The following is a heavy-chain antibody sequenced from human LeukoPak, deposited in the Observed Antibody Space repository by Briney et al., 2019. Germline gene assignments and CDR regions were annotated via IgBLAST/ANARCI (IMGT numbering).Heavy chain of an antibody. V-gene: IGHV3-21*01. CDR2: ISSSSSYI. CDR1: GFTFSSYS. CDR3: AREMTTVTPAFDY. Sequence: SGGSLRLSCAASGFTFSSYSMNWVRQAPGKGLEWVSSISSSSSYIYYADSVKGRFTISRDNAKNSLYLQMNSLRAEDTAVYYCAREMTTVTPAFDYWGQVTLVTVSS. J-gene: IGHJ4*02. D-gene: IGHD4-11*01.